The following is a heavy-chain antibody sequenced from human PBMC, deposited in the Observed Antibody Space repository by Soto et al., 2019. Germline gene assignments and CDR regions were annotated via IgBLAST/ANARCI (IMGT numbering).Heavy chain of an antibody. CDR2: IYYSGST. CDR3: ARKTRYCSSTSCYTGGLAAFDI. V-gene: IGHV4-61*01. Sequence: KPSETLSLTCTVSRGSVSSATYYWSWIRQPPGKGLEWIGYIYYSGSTNYNPSLKSRVTISVDTSKNQFSLKLSSVTAADTAVYYCARKTRYCSSTSCYTGGLAAFDIWGQGTMVTVSS. J-gene: IGHJ3*02. D-gene: IGHD2-2*02. CDR1: RGSVSSATYY.